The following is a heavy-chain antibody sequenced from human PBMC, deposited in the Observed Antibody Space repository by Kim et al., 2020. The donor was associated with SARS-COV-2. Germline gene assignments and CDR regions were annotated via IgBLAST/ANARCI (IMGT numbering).Heavy chain of an antibody. CDR2: IKSKTDGGTT. CDR1: GFTFSNAW. CDR3: TTDLYSFLTGTTPPDAFDI. Sequence: GGSLRLSCAASGFTFSNAWMSWVRQAPGKGLEWVGRIKSKTDGGTTDYAAPVKGRFTISRDDSKNTLYLQMNSLKTEDTAVYYCTTDLYSFLTGTTPPDAFDIWGQGTMVTVSS. V-gene: IGHV3-15*01. D-gene: IGHD1-20*01. J-gene: IGHJ3*02.